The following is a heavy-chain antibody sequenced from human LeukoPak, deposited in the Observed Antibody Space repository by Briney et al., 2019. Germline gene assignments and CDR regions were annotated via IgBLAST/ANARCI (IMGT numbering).Heavy chain of an antibody. V-gene: IGHV3-11*01. CDR2: ISSSGSTT. CDR3: ARDRSGDFDY. CDR1: GFTFSDYY. Sequence: GGSLRLSCAAPGFTFSDYYMSWIRQAPGEGLECVSDISSSGSTTYYADSVKGRFTISRDNAKNSLYLQMNSLRAEDTAVYYCARDRSGDFDYWGQGTLVTVSS. D-gene: IGHD2-15*01. J-gene: IGHJ4*02.